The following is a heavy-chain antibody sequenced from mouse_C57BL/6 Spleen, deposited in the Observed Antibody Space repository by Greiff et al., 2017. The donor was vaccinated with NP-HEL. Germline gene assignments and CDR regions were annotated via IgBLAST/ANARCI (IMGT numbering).Heavy chain of an antibody. D-gene: IGHD4-1*01. CDR2: IRNKANGYTT. CDR1: GFTFTDYY. Sequence: DVQLVESGGGLVQPGGSLSLSCAASGFTFTDYYMSWVRQPPGKALEWLGFIRNKANGYTTEYSASVKGRFTISRDNSQSILYLQMNALRAEDSATYYCARWALGGRYFDYWGQGTTLTVSS. CDR3: ARWALGGRYFDY. J-gene: IGHJ2*01. V-gene: IGHV7-3*01.